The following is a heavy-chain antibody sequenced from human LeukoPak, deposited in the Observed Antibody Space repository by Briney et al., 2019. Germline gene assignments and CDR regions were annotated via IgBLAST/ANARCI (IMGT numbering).Heavy chain of an antibody. CDR1: GFTFSSYA. J-gene: IGHJ4*02. CDR2: ISGSGGST. CDR3: AKSTNRGIAARPSGY. V-gene: IGHV3-23*01. D-gene: IGHD6-6*01. Sequence: GGPLRLSCAASGFTFSSYAMSWVRQAPGKGLEWVSAISGSGGSTYYADSVKGRFTISRDNSKNTLYLQMNSLRAEDTAVYYCAKSTNRGIAARPSGYWGQGTLVTVSS.